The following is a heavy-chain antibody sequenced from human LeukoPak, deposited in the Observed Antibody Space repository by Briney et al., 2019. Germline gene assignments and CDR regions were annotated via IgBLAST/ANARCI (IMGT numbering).Heavy chain of an antibody. CDR1: GGSISSSSYY. CDR2: IYYSGST. Sequence: PSETLSLTCTVSGGSISSSSYYWGWIRQPPGKGLEWIGSIYYSGSTYYNPPLKSRVTISVDTSKNQFSLKLSSVTAADTAVYYCARHLWFGEFRNWFDPWGQGTLVTVSS. J-gene: IGHJ5*02. V-gene: IGHV4-39*01. D-gene: IGHD3-10*01. CDR3: ARHLWFGEFRNWFDP.